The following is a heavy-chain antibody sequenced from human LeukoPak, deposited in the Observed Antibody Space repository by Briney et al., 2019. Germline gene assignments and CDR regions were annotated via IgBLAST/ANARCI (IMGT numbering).Heavy chain of an antibody. J-gene: IGHJ5*02. Sequence: ASVKVSCKASGYTFTGYYMHWVRQAPGQGLEWMGWINPSSGGTNYAQKFQGWVTMTRDTSISTAYMELSRLRSDDTAVYYCATDLQYCSGGSCYNWFDPWGQGTLVTVSS. D-gene: IGHD2-15*01. CDR1: GYTFTGYY. CDR2: INPSSGGT. CDR3: ATDLQYCSGGSCYNWFDP. V-gene: IGHV1-2*04.